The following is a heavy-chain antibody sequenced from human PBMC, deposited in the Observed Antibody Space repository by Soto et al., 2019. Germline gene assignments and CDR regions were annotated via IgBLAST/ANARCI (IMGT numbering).Heavy chain of an antibody. CDR1: GNSFTSYR. J-gene: IGHJ5*02. CDR3: ARGSAFCSCGNCSESFAP. CDR2: IDPSDSYT. V-gene: IGHV5-10-1*01. D-gene: IGHD2-15*01. Sequence: GESLKISCKGSGNSFTSYRTTWVRQMPGKGLEWMGTIDPSDSYTYNRPSFQGHVTISADKSINTAYLQWSNLTASDTAMYYCARGSAFCSCGNCSESFAPWGQGTSVTVSA.